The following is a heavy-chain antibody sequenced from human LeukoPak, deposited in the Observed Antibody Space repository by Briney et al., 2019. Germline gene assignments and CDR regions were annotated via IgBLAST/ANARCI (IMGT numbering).Heavy chain of an antibody. CDR1: DGSISSYY. Sequence: ETLSLTCTVSDGSISSYYWSWIRQSPGKGLEWVSAICGSDGSRYYADSVKGRFTISRDNSKNTLYLQMNSLRGEDTAVYYCAKGGSPSCYSSSGYWGQGTLVTVSS. J-gene: IGHJ4*02. V-gene: IGHV3-23*01. D-gene: IGHD2-2*01. CDR3: AKGGSPSCYSSSGY. CDR2: ICGSDGSR.